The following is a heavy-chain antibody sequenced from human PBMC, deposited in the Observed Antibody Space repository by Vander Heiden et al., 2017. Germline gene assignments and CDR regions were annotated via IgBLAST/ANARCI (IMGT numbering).Heavy chain of an antibody. Sequence: QVQLVQSGAEVKKPGSSVKVSCKASGGTFSSYAISWVRQAPGQGLEWMGGIIPILGIANYAQKVQGRVTITADKSTSTAYMELRRMRSEDTAVYYCAWITRGRGGGWFDPWGQGTLVTVSS. J-gene: IGHJ5*02. CDR3: AWITRGRGGGWFDP. D-gene: IGHD3-10*01. V-gene: IGHV1-69*10. CDR2: IIPILGIA. CDR1: GGTFSSYA.